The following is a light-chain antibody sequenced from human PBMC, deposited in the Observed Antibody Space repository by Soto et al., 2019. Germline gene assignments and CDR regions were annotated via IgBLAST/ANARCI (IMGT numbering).Light chain of an antibody. CDR3: CSYVGTDTYS. CDR1: SSDVGGYNY. J-gene: IGLJ1*01. CDR2: DVT. Sequence: QSALTQPRSVSGSPGQSVTISCTGTSSDVGGYNYVSWYQQHPGKAPELTIYDVTKRPSGVPDRFSGSKSGNTASLTISGLQAEDEADYYCCSYVGTDTYSFGTGTKVTVL. V-gene: IGLV2-11*01.